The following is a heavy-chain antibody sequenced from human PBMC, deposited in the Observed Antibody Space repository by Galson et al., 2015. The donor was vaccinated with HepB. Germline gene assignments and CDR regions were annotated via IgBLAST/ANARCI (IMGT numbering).Heavy chain of an antibody. CDR2: ISGSGGST. CDR1: GFTFSSYA. Sequence: SLRLSCAASGFTFSSYAMSWVRQAPGKGLEWVSAISGSGGSTYYADSVKGRFTISRDNSKNTLYLQMNSLRADDTAVYYCAKGLVVPAAAVAGPFDYWGQGTLVTVSS. D-gene: IGHD2-2*01. J-gene: IGHJ4*02. V-gene: IGHV3-23*01. CDR3: AKGLVVPAAAVAGPFDY.